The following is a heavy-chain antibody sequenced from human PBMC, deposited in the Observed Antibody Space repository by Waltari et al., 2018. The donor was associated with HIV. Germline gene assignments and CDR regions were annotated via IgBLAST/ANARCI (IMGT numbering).Heavy chain of an antibody. Sequence: EVQLVESGGGLVQPGRSLRLSCAASGFTFDDYPMHWVRQSPGKGLEWVSGISWNSGITDYGDSVKGRFTISRDNAKNSLYLQMNILTVEDTAFYYCAKGGSHLTIFEAWFDSWGQGTLVTVSS. V-gene: IGHV3-9*01. J-gene: IGHJ5*01. CDR3: AKGGSHLTIFEAWFDS. CDR1: GFTFDDYP. D-gene: IGHD3-3*01. CDR2: ISWNSGIT.